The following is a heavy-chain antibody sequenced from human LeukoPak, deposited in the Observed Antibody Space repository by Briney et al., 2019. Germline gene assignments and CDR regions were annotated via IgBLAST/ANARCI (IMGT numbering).Heavy chain of an antibody. V-gene: IGHV3-48*02. D-gene: IGHD3-10*01. J-gene: IGHJ6*02. CDR2: ISSSSTI. CDR1: GFTFSSYS. CDR3: ARNLLWFGEVDYYGMDV. Sequence: GGSLRLSCAASGFTFSSYSMNRVRQAPGKGLEWVSYISSSSTIYYADSVKGRFTISRDNAKNSLYLQMNSLRDEDTAVYYCARNLLWFGEVDYYGMDVWGQGTTVTVSS.